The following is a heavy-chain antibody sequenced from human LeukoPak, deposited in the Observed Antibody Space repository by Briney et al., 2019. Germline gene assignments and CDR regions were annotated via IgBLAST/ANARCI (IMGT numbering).Heavy chain of an antibody. CDR3: ARDLWHGYSTYPSFDY. V-gene: IGHV3-64*01. CDR2: ISSNGGST. J-gene: IGHJ4*02. D-gene: IGHD5-24*01. Sequence: GGSLRLSCAASGFTFSSYAMHWVRQAPGKGLEYVSAISSNGGSTYYANSVKGRFTISRDNSKNTLYLQMGSLRAEDMAVYYCARDLWHGYSTYPSFDYWGQGTLVAVSS. CDR1: GFTFSSYA.